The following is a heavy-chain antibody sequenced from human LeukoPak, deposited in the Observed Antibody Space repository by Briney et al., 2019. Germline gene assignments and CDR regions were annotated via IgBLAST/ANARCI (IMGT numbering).Heavy chain of an antibody. CDR3: ARTPGSYHQYYFDY. CDR1: GFTFSSHG. D-gene: IGHD1-26*01. Sequence: GGSLRLSCAASGFTFSSHGMNWVRQAPGKGLEWVSGIIPSGHTTYYADSVRGRFTISRDNSRNTLYLQMNSLRAEDTAVYYCARTPGSYHQYYFDYWGQGTLVTVSS. V-gene: IGHV3-23*01. CDR2: IIPSGHTT. J-gene: IGHJ4*02.